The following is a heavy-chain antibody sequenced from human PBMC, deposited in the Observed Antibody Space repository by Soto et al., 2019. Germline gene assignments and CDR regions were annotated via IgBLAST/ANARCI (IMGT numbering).Heavy chain of an antibody. Sequence: GGSLRLSCAASGFTFSDYYMSWIRQAPGKGLEWVSYISSSGSTIYYADSVKGRFTISRDNAKNSLYLQMNSLRTEDTAVYYCGSTPKVIDDYRFYYYYYMDVWGKGTTVTVSS. CDR1: GFTFSDYY. CDR3: GSTPKVIDDYRFYYYYYMDV. V-gene: IGHV3-11*01. CDR2: ISSSGSTI. D-gene: IGHD4-4*01. J-gene: IGHJ6*03.